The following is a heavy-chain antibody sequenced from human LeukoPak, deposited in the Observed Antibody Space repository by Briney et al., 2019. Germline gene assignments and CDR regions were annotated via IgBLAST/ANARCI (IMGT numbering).Heavy chain of an antibody. CDR3: VKDLRHRSTCNCYGWFDP. CDR2: ISPSGDNM. Sequence: GGSLRLSCAASGFTFHAYAMSWVRQAPGKGLEWVSAISPSGDNMYYADSVKGRFIISRDNSKNTLSLQMNSLRVEDTATYYCVKDLRHRSTCNCYGWFDPWGQGTLVTVSS. CDR1: GFTFHAYA. D-gene: IGHD2/OR15-2a*01. V-gene: IGHV3-23*01. J-gene: IGHJ5*02.